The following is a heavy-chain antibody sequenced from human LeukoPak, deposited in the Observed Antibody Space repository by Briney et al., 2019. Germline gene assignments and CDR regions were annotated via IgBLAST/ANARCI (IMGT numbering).Heavy chain of an antibody. Sequence: GGSLRLSCAASGFTFSSYAMHWVRQAPGKGLEWVAVISYDGSNKYYADSVKGRFTISRDNSKNTLYLQVNSLRAEDTAVYYCAREQWLAFDYWGQGTLVTVSS. V-gene: IGHV3-30-3*01. J-gene: IGHJ4*02. CDR2: ISYDGSNK. D-gene: IGHD6-19*01. CDR3: AREQWLAFDY. CDR1: GFTFSSYA.